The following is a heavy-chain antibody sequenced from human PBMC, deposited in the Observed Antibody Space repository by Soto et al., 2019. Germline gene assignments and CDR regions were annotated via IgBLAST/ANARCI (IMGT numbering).Heavy chain of an antibody. Sequence: QTGGSLRLSCAASGFTFNTYAMNWVRQAPGKGLEWVSAISADGAGTYYADSVKDRFTISRDNSKNTLSLQMNSLRAEDTAIFYCARISSSSCTDYWGQGTLVTVSS. V-gene: IGHV3-23*01. CDR3: ARISSSSCTDY. CDR1: GFTFNTYA. D-gene: IGHD6-13*01. J-gene: IGHJ4*02. CDR2: ISADGAGT.